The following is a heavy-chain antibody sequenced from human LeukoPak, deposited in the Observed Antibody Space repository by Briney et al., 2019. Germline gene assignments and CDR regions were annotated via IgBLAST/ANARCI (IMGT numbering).Heavy chain of an antibody. Sequence: GGSLRLSCAASGFTFSSFEMNWVRQAPGKGLEWVSYISSSGTTIYYADSVKGRFTISRDNAKNSLYLQMNSLRAEDTAVYYCARVGPLWFGEPYYHYNMDVWGTGTTVTVSS. CDR2: ISSSGTTI. D-gene: IGHD3-10*01. CDR3: ARVGPLWFGEPYYHYNMDV. J-gene: IGHJ6*04. V-gene: IGHV3-48*03. CDR1: GFTFSSFE.